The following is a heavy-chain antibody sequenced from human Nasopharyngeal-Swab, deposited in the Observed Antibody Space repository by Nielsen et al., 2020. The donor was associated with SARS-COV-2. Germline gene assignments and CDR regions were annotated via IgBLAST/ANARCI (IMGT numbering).Heavy chain of an antibody. J-gene: IGHJ4*02. V-gene: IGHV4-61*02. CDR3: ARVTGYSSGWRGFDY. D-gene: IGHD6-19*01. CDR2: IYTSGST. CDR1: GGSISSGSYY. Sequence: SETLSLTCTVSGGSISSGSYYWSWIRQPAGKGLEWIGRIYTSGSTNYNPSLKSRVTISVDTSKNQFSLKLSSVTAADTAVYYCARVTGYSSGWRGFDYWGQGTLVTVS.